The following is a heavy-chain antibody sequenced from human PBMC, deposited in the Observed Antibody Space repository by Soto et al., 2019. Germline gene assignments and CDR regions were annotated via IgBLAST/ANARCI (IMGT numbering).Heavy chain of an antibody. J-gene: IGHJ5*02. CDR1: GGSISSVGYY. D-gene: IGHD1-26*01. Sequence: PSETLSLTCTVSGGSISSVGYYWSWIRQPPGKGLEWIGSIYYSGSTYYNPSLKSRVTISVDTSKNQFSLKLSSVTAADTAVYYCATQEVGGSYVYTFDPWGQGTLVTVSS. CDR2: IYYSGST. CDR3: ATQEVGGSYVYTFDP. V-gene: IGHV4-39*01.